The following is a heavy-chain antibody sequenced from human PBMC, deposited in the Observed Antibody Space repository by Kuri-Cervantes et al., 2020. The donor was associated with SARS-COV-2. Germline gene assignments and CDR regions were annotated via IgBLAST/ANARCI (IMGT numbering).Heavy chain of an antibody. CDR2: ISWNSGSI. Sequence: LSLTCAASGFTFDDYAMHWVRQAPGKGLEWVSGISWNSGSIGYADSVKGRFTISRDNAKNSLYLQMNSLRAEDTAVYYCASGELWADYWGQGTLVTVSS. CDR1: GFTFDDYA. CDR3: ASGELWADY. D-gene: IGHD2-21*01. V-gene: IGHV3-9*01. J-gene: IGHJ4*02.